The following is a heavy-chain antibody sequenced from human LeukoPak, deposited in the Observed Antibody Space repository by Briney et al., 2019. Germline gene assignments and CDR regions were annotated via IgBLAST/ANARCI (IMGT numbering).Heavy chain of an antibody. CDR3: ARTRRDGYNYCDY. CDR2: ISSSGNII. Sequence: GGSLRLSCAASGFTFSTFEMNWVRQAPGKGLEWVSYISSSGNIISYADSVKGRFTVSRDNAKNSLYLQMNSLSAEDTAVYYCARTRRDGYNYCDYWGQGSLVTVSS. CDR1: GFTFSTFE. D-gene: IGHD5-24*01. V-gene: IGHV3-48*03. J-gene: IGHJ4*02.